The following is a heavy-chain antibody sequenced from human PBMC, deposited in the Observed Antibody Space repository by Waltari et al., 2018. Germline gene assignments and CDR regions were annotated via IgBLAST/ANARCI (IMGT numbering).Heavy chain of an antibody. J-gene: IGHJ4*02. D-gene: IGHD3-16*02. V-gene: IGHV4-61*02. CDR3: ASDWGSTFGGVIGN. CDR1: GGSISRGSYY. CDR2: IYTRGST. Sequence: QVQLQESGPGLVKPSQTLSLTCTVSGGSISRGSYYWSWIRQHAGKGLEWIGRIYTRGSTNYHPSLSSRFTISVDPAKIQFSLKLSSVTAADAAVYYCASDWGSTFGGVIGNWGQGTLVTVSS.